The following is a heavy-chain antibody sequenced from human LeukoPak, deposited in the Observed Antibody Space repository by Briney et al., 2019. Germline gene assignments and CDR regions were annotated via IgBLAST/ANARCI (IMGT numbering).Heavy chain of an antibody. CDR2: IYTSGST. Sequence: SETLSLTCTVSGGSISSYYWSCIRQNAGKGLEWIGRIYTSGSTNYNPSLKSRVTMSVDTSKNQFSLKLSSVTAADTAVYYCARVGEYCSSTSCYGYYYGMDVWGQGTTVTVSS. V-gene: IGHV4-4*07. CDR1: GGSISSYY. CDR3: ARVGEYCSSTSCYGYYYGMDV. J-gene: IGHJ6*02. D-gene: IGHD2-2*01.